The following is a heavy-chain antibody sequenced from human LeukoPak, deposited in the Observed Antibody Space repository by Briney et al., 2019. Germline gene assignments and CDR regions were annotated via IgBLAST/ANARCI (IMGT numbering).Heavy chain of an antibody. Sequence: GGSLRLSCAASGFTFSSYAMHWVRQAPGKGLEWVANIKQDGSEKYYVDSVKGRFTISRDNAKNTLYLQMNSLRAEDTAVYYCARIVYCVGTSCYGRWFDPWGQGTLVTVSS. J-gene: IGHJ5*02. D-gene: IGHD2-2*01. CDR3: ARIVYCVGTSCYGRWFDP. CDR2: IKQDGSEK. CDR1: GFTFSSYA. V-gene: IGHV3-7*01.